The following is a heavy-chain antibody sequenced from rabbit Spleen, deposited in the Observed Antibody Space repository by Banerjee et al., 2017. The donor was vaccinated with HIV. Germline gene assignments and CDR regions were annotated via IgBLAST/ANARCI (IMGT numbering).Heavy chain of an antibody. Sequence: EQLEESGGGLVKPEGSLTLTCKASGVSLNDKDVMCWVRQAPGKGLEWIGYIYSTIYYTYYATWAKGRFTMSRTSSTTVTLQMTSLTAADTATYFCARDLVAVIGWNFNLWGPGTLVTVS. CDR2: IYSTIYYT. V-gene: IGHV1S45*01. CDR1: GVSLNDKDV. J-gene: IGHJ4*01. CDR3: ARDLVAVIGWNFNL. D-gene: IGHD1-1*01.